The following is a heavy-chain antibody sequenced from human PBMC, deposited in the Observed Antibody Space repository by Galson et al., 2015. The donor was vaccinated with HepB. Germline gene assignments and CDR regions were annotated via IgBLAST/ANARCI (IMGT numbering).Heavy chain of an antibody. J-gene: IGHJ6*03. CDR1: EFTFSSYS. D-gene: IGHD3/OR15-3a*01. Sequence: SLRLSCAASEFTFSSYSMDWVRQAPGKGLEWVSYISSSSGTIYYADSVKGRFTISRDNAKNSLYLQMNSLRAEDTAVYYCARDPSRFLDSNSYNYYYMDVWGKGTTVTVSS. CDR2: ISSSSGTI. CDR3: ARDPSRFLDSNSYNYYYMDV. V-gene: IGHV3-48*01.